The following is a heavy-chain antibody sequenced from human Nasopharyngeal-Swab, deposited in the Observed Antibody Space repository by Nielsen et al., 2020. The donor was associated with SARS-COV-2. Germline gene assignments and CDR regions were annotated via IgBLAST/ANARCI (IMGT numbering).Heavy chain of an antibody. D-gene: IGHD3-10*01. V-gene: IGHV1-69*10. Sequence: SVKVSCKASGGTFSSYAISWVRQAPGQGLEWMGGIITILGIANYAQKFQGRVTITADKSTSTAYMELSSLRSEDTAVYYCARGLSRRRLLPTYYFDYWGQGTLVTVSS. CDR1: GGTFSSYA. CDR3: ARGLSRRRLLPTYYFDY. CDR2: IITILGIA. J-gene: IGHJ4*02.